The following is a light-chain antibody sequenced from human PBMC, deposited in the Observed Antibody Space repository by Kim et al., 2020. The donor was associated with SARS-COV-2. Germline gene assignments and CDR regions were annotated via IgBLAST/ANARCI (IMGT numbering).Light chain of an antibody. CDR1: QIVSSSN. CDR2: AAS. Sequence: PGEAPTLTCRANQIVSSSNLIWYQQKSGQAPRLLIYAASNRATGIPARFSGSGSGTDFTLTISSLEPEDFAVYYCQQRNNWPLTFGGGTKVDIK. J-gene: IGKJ4*01. V-gene: IGKV3-11*01. CDR3: QQRNNWPLT.